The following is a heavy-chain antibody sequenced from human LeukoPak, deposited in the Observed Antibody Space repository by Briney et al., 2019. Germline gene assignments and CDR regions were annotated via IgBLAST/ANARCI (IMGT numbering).Heavy chain of an antibody. V-gene: IGHV4-39*07. Sequence: PSGTLSLTCTVSGGSISSSSYYWGWIRQPPGKGLEWIGSIYYSGSTNYNPSLKSRVTISVDTSKNQFSLKLSSVTAADTAVYYCARGGGATFLTWGQGTLVTVSS. D-gene: IGHD1-26*01. CDR2: IYYSGST. CDR3: ARGGGATFLT. J-gene: IGHJ5*02. CDR1: GGSISSSSYY.